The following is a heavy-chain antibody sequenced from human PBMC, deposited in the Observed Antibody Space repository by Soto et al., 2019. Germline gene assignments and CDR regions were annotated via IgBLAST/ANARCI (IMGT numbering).Heavy chain of an antibody. V-gene: IGHV4-39*01. D-gene: IGHD3-3*01. Sequence: SETLSLTCTVSGGSISSSSYYWGWIRQPPGKGLEWIGSIYYSGSTYYNPSLKSRVTISVDTSKNQFSLKLSSVTAADTAVYYCASTKSNYDFWSGTYYYYGMDVWGQGTTVTVSS. CDR1: GGSISSSSYY. J-gene: IGHJ6*02. CDR2: IYYSGST. CDR3: ASTKSNYDFWSGTYYYYGMDV.